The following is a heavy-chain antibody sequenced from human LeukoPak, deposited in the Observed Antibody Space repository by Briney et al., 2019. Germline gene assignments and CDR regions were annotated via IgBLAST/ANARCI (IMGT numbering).Heavy chain of an antibody. V-gene: IGHV4-34*01. CDR3: ARPPPYYYDSSGWFDY. CDR1: GGSFSGYY. D-gene: IGHD3-22*01. J-gene: IGHJ4*02. Sequence: SETLSLTCAVYGGSFSGYYWSWIRQPPGKGLEWIGEINHSGSTNYNPSLKSRVTISVDTSKNQFSLKLSSVTAADTAVYYCARPPPYYYDSSGWFDYWGQGTLVTVSS. CDR2: INHSGST.